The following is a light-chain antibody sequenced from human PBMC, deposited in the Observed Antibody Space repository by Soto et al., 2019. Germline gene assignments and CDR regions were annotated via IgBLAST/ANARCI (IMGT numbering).Light chain of an antibody. J-gene: IGLJ2*01. CDR2: EVS. V-gene: IGLV2-8*01. Sequence: QSALTQPPSASGSPGQSVTLSCTGSSSDVGGYNYVSWYKQHPGKAPKLMIYEVSKRPSGVPDRLSGSKSGNTASLTVSGLQSEDEADYYCSSYGGGSTVVFGRGTKLTVL. CDR3: SSYGGGSTVV. CDR1: SSDVGGYNY.